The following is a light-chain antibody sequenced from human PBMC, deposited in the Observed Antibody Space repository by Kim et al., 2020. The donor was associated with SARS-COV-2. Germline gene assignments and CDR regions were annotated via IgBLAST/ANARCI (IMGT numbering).Light chain of an antibody. Sequence: QTATLTCTGNSNNVGNQGAAWLQQHQGHPPKLLSYRNNNRPSGISERLSASRSGNTASLTITGLQPEDEVDYYCSARDSSLSAWVFGGGTQLTVL. CDR3: SARDSSLSAWV. CDR2: RNN. V-gene: IGLV10-54*01. J-gene: IGLJ3*02. CDR1: SNNVGNQG.